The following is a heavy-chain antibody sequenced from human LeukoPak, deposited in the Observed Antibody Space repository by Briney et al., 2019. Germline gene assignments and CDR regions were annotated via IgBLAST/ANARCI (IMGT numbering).Heavy chain of an antibody. CDR2: IIPIFGTA. D-gene: IGHD5-12*01. CDR1: GGTFSSYA. Sequence: EASVKVSCKASGGTFSSYAISWVRQAPGQGLEWMGGIIPIFGTANYAQKFQGRVTITADKSTSTAYMELSSLRSEDTAVYYCARDGGGYGGHDYWGQGTLVTVSS. V-gene: IGHV1-69*06. J-gene: IGHJ4*02. CDR3: ARDGGGYGGHDY.